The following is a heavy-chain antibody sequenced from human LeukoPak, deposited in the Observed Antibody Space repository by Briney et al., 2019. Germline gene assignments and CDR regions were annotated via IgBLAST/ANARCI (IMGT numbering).Heavy chain of an antibody. J-gene: IGHJ4*02. Sequence: SETLSLTCTVSGGSISSYYWSWIRQPPGKGLEWIGYIYYSGSTNYNPSLKSRVTISVDTSKNQFSLKLSSVTAADTAVYYCARGRADYAFDYWGQGTLVTVSS. V-gene: IGHV4-59*01. CDR1: GGSISSYY. D-gene: IGHD4-17*01. CDR2: IYYSGST. CDR3: ARGRADYAFDY.